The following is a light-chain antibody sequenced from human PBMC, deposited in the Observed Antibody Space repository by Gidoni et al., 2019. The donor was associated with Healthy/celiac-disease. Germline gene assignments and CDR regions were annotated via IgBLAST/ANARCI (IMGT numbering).Light chain of an antibody. V-gene: IGKV3-20*01. CDR2: GAYGAS. CDR1: QSVSNGY. J-gene: IGKJ4*01. Sequence: EIVLTQSPGTLSLSPGERATLSCRASQSVSNGYLAWYQRKPGQAPRLLVYGAYGASTRATGIPDRFSGSGSRTDFTLTISRLEPEDSAVYYCQQYGSLVTFXGXTKVXIK. CDR3: QQYGSLVT.